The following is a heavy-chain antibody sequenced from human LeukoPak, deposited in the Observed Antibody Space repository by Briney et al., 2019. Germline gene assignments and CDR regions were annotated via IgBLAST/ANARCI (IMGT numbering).Heavy chain of an antibody. J-gene: IGHJ4*02. CDR2: IYYSGST. Sequence: PSETLSLTCTVSGGSISSSSYYWGWIRQPLGKGLEWIGSIYYSGSTYYNPSLKSRVTISVDTSKNQFSLKLSSVTAADTAVYYCAIHYYDSSGYYAIGYYFDYWGQGTLVTVPS. D-gene: IGHD3-22*01. V-gene: IGHV4-39*01. CDR1: GGSISSSSYY. CDR3: AIHYYDSSGYYAIGYYFDY.